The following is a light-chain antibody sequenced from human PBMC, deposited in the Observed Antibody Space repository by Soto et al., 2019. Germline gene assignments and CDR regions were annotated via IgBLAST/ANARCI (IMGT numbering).Light chain of an antibody. CDR2: GTS. CDR1: XSLLHSNGYNY. Sequence: DIVMKQYPLSLPVTPGEPASISCRSIXSLLHSNGYNYLDWYQQKPGQTPRLLIYGTSIRATGIPARVSGSGSGTEFTLTISSLQSEDFAVYYCQHYNHWTLTFGGGTEVDIK. V-gene: IGKV2-28*01. J-gene: IGKJ4*01. CDR3: QHYNHWTLT.